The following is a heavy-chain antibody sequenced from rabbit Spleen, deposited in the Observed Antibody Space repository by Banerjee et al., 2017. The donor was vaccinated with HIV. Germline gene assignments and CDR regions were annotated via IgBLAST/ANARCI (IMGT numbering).Heavy chain of an antibody. V-gene: IGHV1S45*01. CDR2: INIVTGKS. CDR3: ARDLVSGIGWNFNL. J-gene: IGHJ4*01. Sequence: EQLEESGGGLVKPKGSLTLTCTASGVSFSDKDVMCWVRQAPGKGLEWIACINIVTGKSFIASWAESRFIMSRTTSPKVTLQMTSLTAADTATYFCARDLVSGIGWNFNLWGPGAL. CDR1: GVSFSDKDV. D-gene: IGHD1-1*01.